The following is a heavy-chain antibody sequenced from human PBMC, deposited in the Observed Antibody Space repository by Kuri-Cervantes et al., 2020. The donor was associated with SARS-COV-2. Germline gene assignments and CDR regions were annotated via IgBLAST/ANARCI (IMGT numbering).Heavy chain of an antibody. Sequence: SQTLSLTCAVYGGSFSSYYWGWIRQPPGKGLEWIGSIYYSGSTYYNPSLKSRVTISVDTSRNQFSLKLSSVTAADTAVYYCARGSSGYLSPHWFDPWGQGTLVTVSS. CDR2: IYYSGST. J-gene: IGHJ5*02. CDR3: ARGSSGYLSPHWFDP. D-gene: IGHD5-12*01. V-gene: IGHV4-39*01. CDR1: GGSFSSYY.